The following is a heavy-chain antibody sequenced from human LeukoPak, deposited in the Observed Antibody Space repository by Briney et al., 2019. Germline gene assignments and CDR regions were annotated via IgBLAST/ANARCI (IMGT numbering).Heavy chain of an antibody. CDR2: IWYDGSNK. Sequence: PGGSLRLSCAASGFTFSSYGMHWVRQAPGKGLEWVAVIWYDGSNKYYADSVKGRFTISRGNSKNTLYLQMNSLRAEDTAVYYCARPESGWYFSFDYWGQGTLVTVSS. CDR3: ARPESGWYFSFDY. J-gene: IGHJ4*02. V-gene: IGHV3-33*01. CDR1: GFTFSSYG. D-gene: IGHD6-19*01.